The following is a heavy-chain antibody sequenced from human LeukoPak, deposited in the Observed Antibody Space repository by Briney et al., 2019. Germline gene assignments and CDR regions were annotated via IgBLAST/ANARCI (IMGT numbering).Heavy chain of an antibody. J-gene: IGHJ4*02. CDR2: IYAGDSHT. V-gene: IGHV5-51*01. D-gene: IGHD2-15*01. CDR1: GYSFTNYW. Sequence: GESLKISCQNSGYSFTNYWIGWVRQMSGKGLEWMGIIYAGDSHTRHSPSFQGQVTISADKSISTAYLQWSSLKASDTAMYYCARAYCSGGRCYVWDYWGQGTLVTVSS. CDR3: ARAYCSGGRCYVWDY.